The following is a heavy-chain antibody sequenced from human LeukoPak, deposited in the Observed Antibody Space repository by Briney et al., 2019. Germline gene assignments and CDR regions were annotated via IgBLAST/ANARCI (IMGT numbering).Heavy chain of an antibody. CDR3: ACGYYYDSSGYYYAARPFDY. CDR1: GYTFTGYY. V-gene: IGHV1-2*02. Sequence: ASVKVSCKASGYTFTGYYMHWVRQAPGQGLEWMGWINPNSGGTNYAQKFQGRVTMTRDTSISTAYMELSRLRSDDTAVYYCACGYYYDSSGYYYAARPFDYWGQGTLVTVSS. CDR2: INPNSGGT. D-gene: IGHD3-22*01. J-gene: IGHJ4*02.